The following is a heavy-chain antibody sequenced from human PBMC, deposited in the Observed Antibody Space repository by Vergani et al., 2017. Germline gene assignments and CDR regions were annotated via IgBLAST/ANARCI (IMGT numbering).Heavy chain of an antibody. V-gene: IGHV1-69*04. CDR1: GGTFSSYA. D-gene: IGHD6-19*01. CDR3: ARGIAVGPQTFDI. CDR2: IIPILGIA. J-gene: IGHJ3*02. Sequence: QVQLVQSGAEVKKPGSSVKVSCKASGGTFSSYAISWVRPAPGQGLEWMGRIIPILGIANYAQKFQGRVTITADKSTSTAYMERRSLRSEDTAVYYCARGIAVGPQTFDIWGQGTMVTVSS.